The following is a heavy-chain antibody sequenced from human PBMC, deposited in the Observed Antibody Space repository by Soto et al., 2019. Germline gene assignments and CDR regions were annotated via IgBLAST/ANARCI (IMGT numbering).Heavy chain of an antibody. Sequence: QVQLGESGGGVVQPGRSLRLSCAASEFTLSSYAMHWVRQAPGKGLEWVAVISYDGSNKYYADSVKGRFTISRDNSKNTRHLQMNSLSAEDTGVYYCARGYYYDSSGYYGVDYWGPGTLVTVSS. CDR1: EFTLSSYA. CDR2: ISYDGSNK. CDR3: ARGYYYDSSGYYGVDY. D-gene: IGHD3-22*01. V-gene: IGHV3-30-3*01. J-gene: IGHJ4*02.